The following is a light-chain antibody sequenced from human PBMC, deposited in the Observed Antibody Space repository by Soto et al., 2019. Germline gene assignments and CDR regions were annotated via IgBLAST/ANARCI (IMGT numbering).Light chain of an antibody. CDR2: GAS. CDR1: QSVSKNY. J-gene: IGKJ1*01. CDR3: QQYDSKPWT. Sequence: EILLTQSPCTLSLSPGERATLSCRASQSVSKNYLAWYQQKPGHGPRLLIYGASRRATGIPERFSASESGTDFTLTISSLEPEDFAVYFCQQYDSKPWTFGQGTKVDIK. V-gene: IGKV3-20*01.